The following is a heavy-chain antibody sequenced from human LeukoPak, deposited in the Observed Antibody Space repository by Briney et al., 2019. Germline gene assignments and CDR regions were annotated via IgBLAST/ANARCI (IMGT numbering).Heavy chain of an antibody. Sequence: GGSLRLSCTASGFTFSDYYMSWLRQAPGKGLEWVSYISSSSSNRNYADSVKGRITISRDNAKNSLYLQMNSLRAEDTAVYYCARAQYYLDSWGQGTLVTVSS. CDR3: ARAQYYLDS. J-gene: IGHJ4*02. V-gene: IGHV3-11*06. CDR1: GFTFSDYY. CDR2: ISSSSSNR.